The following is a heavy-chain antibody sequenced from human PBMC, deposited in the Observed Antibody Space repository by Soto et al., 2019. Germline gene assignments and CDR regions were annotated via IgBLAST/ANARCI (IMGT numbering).Heavy chain of an antibody. CDR1: GYSIRSGYF. Sequence: PSETLSLTCAVSGYSIRSGYFWGWIRQPPGKGLEWIGSMYHSGITYYNLSLKSRVTISVDTSKNQLSLKLSSATAADTAVYYCESDCSSHTCYRQGGMDVWGQGTTVTVSS. CDR2: MYHSGIT. CDR3: ESDCSSHTCYRQGGMDV. V-gene: IGHV4-38-2*01. J-gene: IGHJ6*02. D-gene: IGHD4-4*01.